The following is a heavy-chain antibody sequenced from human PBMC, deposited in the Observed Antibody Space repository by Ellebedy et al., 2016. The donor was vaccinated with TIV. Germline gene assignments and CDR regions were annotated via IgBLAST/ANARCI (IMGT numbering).Heavy chain of an antibody. V-gene: IGHV3-7*01. J-gene: IGHJ5*02. Sequence: GESLKISCAASGFTFRSYWMSWVRQAPGKGLEWVANIYQDGSEKYYVDSVKGRFTISRDNAKNSLYLQMNILRVEDTAVYYCARRGSYGDYAVQINNWFDRWGQGTLVTVYS. CDR1: GFTFRSYW. CDR3: ARRGSYGDYAVQINNWFDR. CDR2: IYQDGSEK. D-gene: IGHD3-16*01.